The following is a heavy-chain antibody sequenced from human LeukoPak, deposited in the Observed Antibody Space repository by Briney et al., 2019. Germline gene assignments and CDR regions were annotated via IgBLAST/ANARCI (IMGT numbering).Heavy chain of an antibody. D-gene: IGHD5-24*01. CDR1: GGSINSYY. V-gene: IGHV4-59*12. Sequence: SETLSLTCTVSGGSINSYYWSWIRQPPGKGLEWIGYIYHSGSTYYNPSLKSRVTISVDRSKNQFSLKLSSVTAADTAVYYCARGRDGYNYFDYWGQGTLVTVSS. CDR2: IYHSGST. J-gene: IGHJ4*02. CDR3: ARGRDGYNYFDY.